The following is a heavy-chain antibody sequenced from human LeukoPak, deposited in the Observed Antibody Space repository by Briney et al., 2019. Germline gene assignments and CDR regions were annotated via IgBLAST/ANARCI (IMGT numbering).Heavy chain of an antibody. V-gene: IGHV3-53*01. CDR1: GFTVSGTH. CDR3: AKDEATSGGGLAS. D-gene: IGHD3-16*01. CDR2: MYTGGTT. J-gene: IGHJ5*01. Sequence: GGSLRHSCAASGFTVSGTHMSWVRQAPGKGLQWVSAMYTGGTTYYADSVTGRFTVSRDTSRNTLFLHMNSLRAEDTAVYYCAKDEATSGGGLASWGQGTLVIVSS.